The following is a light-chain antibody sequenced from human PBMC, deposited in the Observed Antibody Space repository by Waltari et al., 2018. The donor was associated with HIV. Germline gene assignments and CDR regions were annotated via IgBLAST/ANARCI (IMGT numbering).Light chain of an antibody. CDR2: AAS. V-gene: IGKV1-27*01. Sequence: DIQMTQSPSSLSASVGDRVTITCRATQGITNYLAWYQQIPGKVPKLLIYAASTLHSGVPPRFIGSGFATDFTLTISSLQPEDVATYYCQGYDSAPWTFGQGTKVEVK. CDR1: QGITNY. J-gene: IGKJ1*01. CDR3: QGYDSAPWT.